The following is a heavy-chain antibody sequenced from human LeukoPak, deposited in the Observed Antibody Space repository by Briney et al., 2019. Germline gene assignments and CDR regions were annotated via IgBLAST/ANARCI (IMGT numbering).Heavy chain of an antibody. Sequence: SETLSLTCTVSGGSISSGDYYWSWIRQPPGKGLEWIGYIYYSGSTYYNPSLKSRVTISVDTSKNQFSLKLSSVTAADTAVYYCARQGAMVRGVSGIWFDPWGQGTLVTASS. CDR3: ARQGAMVRGVSGIWFDP. D-gene: IGHD3-10*01. J-gene: IGHJ5*02. V-gene: IGHV4-30-4*01. CDR1: GGSISSGDYY. CDR2: IYYSGST.